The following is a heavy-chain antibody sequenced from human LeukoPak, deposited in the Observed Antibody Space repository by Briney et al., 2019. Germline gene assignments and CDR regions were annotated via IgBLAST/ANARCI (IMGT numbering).Heavy chain of an antibody. V-gene: IGHV3-9*01. J-gene: IGHJ4*02. D-gene: IGHD6-13*01. CDR2: IDWNSGRI. Sequence: GGSLRLSCAASGFTFDGFAMHWVRQAPGKGLERVSGIDWNSGRIGYADSVKGRFTISRDNAKNSLDLQMNSLRVEDTALYYCTKDVSAGGLDHWGQGTLVTVSS. CDR1: GFTFDGFA. CDR3: TKDVSAGGLDH.